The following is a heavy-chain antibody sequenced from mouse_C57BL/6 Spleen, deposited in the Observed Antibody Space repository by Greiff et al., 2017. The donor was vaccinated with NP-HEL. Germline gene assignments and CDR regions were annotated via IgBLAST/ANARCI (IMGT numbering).Heavy chain of an antibody. V-gene: IGHV5-9*01. Sequence: DVHLVESGGGLVKPGGSLKLSCAASGFTFSSYTMSWVRQTPEKRLEWVATISGGGGNTYYPDSVKGRFTISRDNAKNTLYLQMSSLRSEDTALYYCARRVLLRYFDYWGQGTTLTVSS. CDR1: GFTFSSYT. J-gene: IGHJ2*01. CDR2: ISGGGGNT. D-gene: IGHD1-1*01. CDR3: ARRVLLRYFDY.